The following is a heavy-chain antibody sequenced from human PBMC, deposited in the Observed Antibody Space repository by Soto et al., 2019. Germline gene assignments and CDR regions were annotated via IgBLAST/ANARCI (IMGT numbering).Heavy chain of an antibody. J-gene: IGHJ3*02. Sequence: RASVKVSCKASGGTFSSYAISWVRQAPGQGLEWMGGIIPIFGTANYAQKFQGRVTITADKSTSTAYMELSSLRSEDTGVYYCARVCSSTSCYWDIDAFDIWGQGTMVTVSS. CDR1: GGTFSSYA. V-gene: IGHV1-69*06. CDR2: IIPIFGTA. D-gene: IGHD2-2*01. CDR3: ARVCSSTSCYWDIDAFDI.